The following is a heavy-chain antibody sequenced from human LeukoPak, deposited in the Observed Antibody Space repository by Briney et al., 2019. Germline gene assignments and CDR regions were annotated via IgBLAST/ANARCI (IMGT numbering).Heavy chain of an antibody. D-gene: IGHD6-19*01. V-gene: IGHV3-73*01. CDR1: GFTFSTYE. J-gene: IGHJ4*02. CDR3: TTTFAVAGKSRIDY. Sequence: GGSLRLSCAASGFTFSTYEMHWVRQASGKGLEWVGRIRSKADNYATAYSTSVKGRFTISRDDSKNTAYLQMNSLKTEDTAVYYCTTTFAVAGKSRIDYWGQGILVTVSS. CDR2: IRSKADNYAT.